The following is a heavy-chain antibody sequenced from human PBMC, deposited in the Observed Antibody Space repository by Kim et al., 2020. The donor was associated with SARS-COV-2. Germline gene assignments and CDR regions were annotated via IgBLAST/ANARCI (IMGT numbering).Heavy chain of an antibody. CDR3: ARDVSVYYDSSGRTYLDAFDI. Sequence: GGSLRLSCAASGFTFSTYWMSWVRQAPGKGLEWVANIKRDGSEKYYVDSVKGRFTISRDNPKNSLYLQMNSLRDEDTAVYYCARDVSVYYDSSGRTYLDAFDIGGRGTGVTVST. CDR1: GFTFSTYW. V-gene: IGHV3-7*03. CDR2: IKRDGSEK. J-gene: IGHJ3*02. D-gene: IGHD3-22*01.